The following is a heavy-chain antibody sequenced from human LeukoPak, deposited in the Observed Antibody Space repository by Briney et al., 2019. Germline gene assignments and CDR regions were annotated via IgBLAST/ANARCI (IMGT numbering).Heavy chain of an antibody. CDR2: IKPNSGNT. Sequence: ASVKVSCKASGYTFTSYDINWVRQATGQGLEWMGWIKPNSGNTGYAQKFQGRVTMTRNTSISTAYMELSSLRSEDTAVYYCARGPYYYCSGSYYNNYWGQGTLVTVPS. D-gene: IGHD3-10*01. J-gene: IGHJ4*02. CDR3: ARGPYYYCSGSYYNNY. CDR1: GYTFTSYD. V-gene: IGHV1-8*01.